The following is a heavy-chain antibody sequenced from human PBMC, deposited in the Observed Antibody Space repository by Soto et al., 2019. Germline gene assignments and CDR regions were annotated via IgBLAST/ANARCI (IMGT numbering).Heavy chain of an antibody. Sequence: PGGSLRLSCAASGFTFGSYAMNWVRQAPGKGLEWVSSINPSGGGTYYADSVKGRFTISRDNPKNTLYLQMNSLRAEDSAAYYCAARRYSFGYDYWGQGALVTVSS. CDR2: INPSGGGT. CDR1: GFTFGSYA. CDR3: AARRYSFGYDY. J-gene: IGHJ4*02. V-gene: IGHV3-23*01. D-gene: IGHD5-18*01.